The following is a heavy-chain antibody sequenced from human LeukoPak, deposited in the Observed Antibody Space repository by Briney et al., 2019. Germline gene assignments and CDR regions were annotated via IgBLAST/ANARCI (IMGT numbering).Heavy chain of an antibody. CDR2: IYYSGST. V-gene: IGHV4-39*07. CDR1: GGSISSSSYY. J-gene: IGHJ4*02. CDR3: ARDMELDYYDSSDSYFDY. Sequence: SETLSLTCIVSGGSISSSSYYWGWIRQPPGKGLEWIGSIYYSGSTYYNPSLKSRVTISVDTSKNQFSLKLSSVTAADTAVYYCARDMELDYYDSSDSYFDYWGQGTLVTVSS. D-gene: IGHD3-22*01.